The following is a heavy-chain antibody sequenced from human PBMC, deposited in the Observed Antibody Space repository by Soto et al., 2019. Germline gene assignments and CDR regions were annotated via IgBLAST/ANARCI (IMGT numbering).Heavy chain of an antibody. V-gene: IGHV3-74*01. CDR2: INSDGTNT. J-gene: IGHJ5*02. CDR1: GFTLSSYW. CDR3: LRGALWTSSYVQDDL. Sequence: EVQLVESGGGLVQPGGSLRLSRAASGFTLSSYWMHWVRQAPGKGLVWVSRINSDGTNTNYADSVKGRFTISRDNAKNTLYLQMNSLRAEDTAMYYCLRGALWTSSYVQDDLWGQGALVAVSS. D-gene: IGHD3-3*01.